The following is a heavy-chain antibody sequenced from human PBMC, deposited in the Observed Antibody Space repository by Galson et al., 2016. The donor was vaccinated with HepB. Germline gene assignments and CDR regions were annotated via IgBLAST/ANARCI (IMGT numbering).Heavy chain of an antibody. Sequence: SLRLSCAASGFTFEEHAMHWVRQAPGKGLEWVSLIYSGGSTYYADSVKGRFTISRDSSKNTLYLQMNSLRAEDTAVYYCARDRHCITTSCQGLWGPGTLVTVSS. CDR1: GFTFEEHA. J-gene: IGHJ4*02. D-gene: IGHD2-2*01. CDR2: IYSGGST. V-gene: IGHV3-53*01. CDR3: ARDRHCITTSCQGL.